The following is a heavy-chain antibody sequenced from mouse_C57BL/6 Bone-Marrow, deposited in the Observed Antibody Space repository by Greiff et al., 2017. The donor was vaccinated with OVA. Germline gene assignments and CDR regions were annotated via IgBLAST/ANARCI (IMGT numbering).Heavy chain of an antibody. Sequence: QVQLQQSGAELVKPGASVKMSCKASGYTFTSYWITWVKQRPGQGLEWIGDIYPGSGSTNYNEKFKSKATLTVDTSSSTAYMQLSSLTSEDSAVYYCARPRTYYYGSSYAWFAYWGQGTLVTVSA. V-gene: IGHV1-55*01. D-gene: IGHD1-1*01. CDR1: GYTFTSYW. J-gene: IGHJ3*01. CDR3: ARPRTYYYGSSYAWFAY. CDR2: IYPGSGST.